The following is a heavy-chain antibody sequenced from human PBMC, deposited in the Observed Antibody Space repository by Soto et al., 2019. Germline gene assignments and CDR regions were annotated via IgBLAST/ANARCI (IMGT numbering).Heavy chain of an antibody. CDR2: IIPILGIA. Sequence: SVKVSCKASGGTFSSYTISWVRQAPGEGLEWMGRIIPILGIANYAQKFQGRVTIAADKSTSTAYMELSSLRSEDTAVYYCARETKMYYHSSGPNSMDVWAKGTTVTVS. CDR1: GGTFSSYT. V-gene: IGHV1-69*04. CDR3: ARETKMYYHSSGPNSMDV. J-gene: IGHJ6*03. D-gene: IGHD3-22*01.